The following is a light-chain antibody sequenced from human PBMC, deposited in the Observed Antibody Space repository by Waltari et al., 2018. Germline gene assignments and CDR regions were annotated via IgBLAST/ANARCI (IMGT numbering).Light chain of an antibody. CDR3: QQYDDLPTWT. CDR1: QDISNH. Sequence: CQASQDISNHLNWYQQKPGKAPKLLIYDASNLEIGVPSRNSGSGSGTDFTFTINSLQPEDVGTYYCQQYDDLPTWTFGQGTKVEIK. CDR2: DAS. J-gene: IGKJ1*01. V-gene: IGKV1-33*01.